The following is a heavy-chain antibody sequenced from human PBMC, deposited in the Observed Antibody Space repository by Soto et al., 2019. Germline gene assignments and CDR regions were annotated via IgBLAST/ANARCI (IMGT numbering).Heavy chain of an antibody. CDR2: INHSGST. CDR3: ARGPLVDSSSWYRPMHMDV. J-gene: IGHJ6*03. Sequence: SETLSLTCAVYGGSFSGYYWSWIRQPPGKGLEWIWEINHSGSTNYNPSLKSRVTISVDTSKNQFSLKLSSVTAANTAVYYCARGPLVDSSSWYRPMHMDVWGKGTTVTVSS. CDR1: GGSFSGYY. V-gene: IGHV4-34*01. D-gene: IGHD6-13*01.